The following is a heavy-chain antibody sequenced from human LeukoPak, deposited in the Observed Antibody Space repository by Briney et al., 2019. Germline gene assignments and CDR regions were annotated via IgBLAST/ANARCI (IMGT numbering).Heavy chain of an antibody. V-gene: IGHV3-30-3*01. Sequence: GRSLRLSCAASGFTFSSYAMHWVRQAPGKGLEWVAVISYDGSNKYYADSVKGRFTISRDNSKNTLYLQMNSLRAEDTAVYYCARGGQWLVQDYFDYWGQGTLVTVSS. CDR2: ISYDGSNK. D-gene: IGHD6-19*01. J-gene: IGHJ4*02. CDR3: ARGGQWLVQDYFDY. CDR1: GFTFSSYA.